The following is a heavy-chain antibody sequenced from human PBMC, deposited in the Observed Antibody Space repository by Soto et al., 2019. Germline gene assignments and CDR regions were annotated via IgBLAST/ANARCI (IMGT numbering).Heavy chain of an antibody. CDR1: GGTFSSYA. J-gene: IGHJ3*02. V-gene: IGHV1-69*01. D-gene: IGHD3-22*01. CDR2: IIPIFGTA. Sequence: QVQLVQSGAEVKKPGSSVKVSCKASGGTFSSYAISWVRQAPGQGLEWMGGIIPIFGTANYAQKFQGRVTITADESTSTAYMELSSLRSEDTAVYYCARCLLYYYDSSSSTRHAFDIWGQGTMVTVSS. CDR3: ARCLLYYYDSSSSTRHAFDI.